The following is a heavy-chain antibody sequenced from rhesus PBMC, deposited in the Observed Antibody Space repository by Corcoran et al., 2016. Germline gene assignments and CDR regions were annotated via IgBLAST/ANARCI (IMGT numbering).Heavy chain of an antibody. CDR2: INRGGGST. D-gene: IGHD2-15*01. Sequence: EVQLVETGGGLVQPGGSLRLSCAASGFPFSSYAMQLVLQAPGSGLECISAINRGGGSTYYADSVKGRFTISSDNSKNTLSLQMNSLRAEDTAVYYCAKGVYCSSTYCSSSARYGLDSWGQGVVVTVSS. CDR1: GFPFSSYA. V-gene: IGHV3-103*01. J-gene: IGHJ6*01. CDR3: AKGVYCSSTYCSSSARYGLDS.